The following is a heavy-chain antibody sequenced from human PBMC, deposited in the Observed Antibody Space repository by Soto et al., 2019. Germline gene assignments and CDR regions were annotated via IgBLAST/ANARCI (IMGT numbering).Heavy chain of an antibody. J-gene: IGHJ5*02. Sequence: QLQLQESGSGLVKPSQTLSLTCAVSGGSIISGGYSWSWIRQPPGKGLEWIGYIYHSGSTYYNPSSKSRVTISVDRSKNQFSLKLSSVTAADTAVYYCASLPAGEGWFDPWGQGTLVTVSS. D-gene: IGHD2-2*01. CDR1: GGSIISGGYS. V-gene: IGHV4-30-2*01. CDR2: IYHSGST. CDR3: ASLPAGEGWFDP.